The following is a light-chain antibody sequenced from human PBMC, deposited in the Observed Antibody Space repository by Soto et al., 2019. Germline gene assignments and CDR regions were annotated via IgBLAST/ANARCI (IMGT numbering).Light chain of an antibody. CDR3: SSYAGSYTLI. CDR2: DVS. Sequence: QSALTQPRSVSGSPGQSVTVSCAGTSRDVGGYNYVSWYQQHPGKVPKLMIYDVSKRPSGVPDRFSGSKSGDTASLTISGLQAEDEADYYCSSYAGSYTLIFGGGTKVTVL. CDR1: SRDVGGYNY. J-gene: IGLJ2*01. V-gene: IGLV2-11*01.